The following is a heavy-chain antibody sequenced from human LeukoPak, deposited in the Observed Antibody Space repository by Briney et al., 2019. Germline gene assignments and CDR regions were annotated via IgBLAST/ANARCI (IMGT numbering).Heavy chain of an antibody. D-gene: IGHD6-13*01. Sequence: GASLRLSCAASGFTFSSYAMSWVRQAPGKGLEWVSAISGSGGSTYYADSVKGRFTISRDNSKNTLYLQMNSLRAEDTAVYYCVMSSFGRAFDIWGQGTMVTVSS. J-gene: IGHJ3*02. CDR2: ISGSGGST. CDR3: VMSSFGRAFDI. V-gene: IGHV3-23*01. CDR1: GFTFSSYA.